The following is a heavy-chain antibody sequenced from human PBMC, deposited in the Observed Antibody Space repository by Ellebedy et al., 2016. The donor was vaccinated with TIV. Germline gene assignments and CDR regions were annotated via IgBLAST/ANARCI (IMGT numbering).Heavy chain of an antibody. CDR1: GFTFSDYY. CDR2: ISSSSSYT. V-gene: IGHV3-11*05. J-gene: IGHJ4*02. Sequence: GGSLRLXXAASGFTFSDYYMSWIRQAPGKGLEWVSYISSSSSYTNYADSVKGRFTISRDNAKNSLYLQMNSLRAEDTAVYYCARGARGSSGWEGDWDYWGQGTLVTVSS. D-gene: IGHD6-19*01. CDR3: ARGARGSSGWEGDWDY.